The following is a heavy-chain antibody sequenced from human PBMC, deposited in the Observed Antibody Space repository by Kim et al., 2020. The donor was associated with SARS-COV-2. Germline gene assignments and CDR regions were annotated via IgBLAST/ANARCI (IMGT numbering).Heavy chain of an antibody. CDR2: MNPNSGNT. CDR3: ARGPVSKYQRLFVRYYYYYMDV. D-gene: IGHD2-2*01. Sequence: ASVKVSCKASGYTFTSYDINWVRQATGQGLEWMGWMNPNSGNTGYAQKFQGRVTMTRNTSISTAYMELSSRRSEDTAVYYCARGPVSKYQRLFVRYYYYYMDVWGKGTTVTVSS. J-gene: IGHJ6*03. V-gene: IGHV1-8*01. CDR1: GYTFTSYD.